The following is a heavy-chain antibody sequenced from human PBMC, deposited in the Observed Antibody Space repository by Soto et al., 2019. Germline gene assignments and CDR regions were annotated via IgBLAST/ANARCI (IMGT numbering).Heavy chain of an antibody. CDR2: ISGSGGST. Sequence: GGSLRLSCAASGFTFSSYAMSWVRQAPGKGLEWVSAISGSGGSTYYADSVKGRFTISRDNSKNTLYLQMNSLRAEDTAVYYCANVVGGGLRYFDWLPNDYWGQGTLVTVSS. CDR1: GFTFSSYA. D-gene: IGHD3-9*01. J-gene: IGHJ4*02. V-gene: IGHV3-23*01. CDR3: ANVVGGGLRYFDWLPNDY.